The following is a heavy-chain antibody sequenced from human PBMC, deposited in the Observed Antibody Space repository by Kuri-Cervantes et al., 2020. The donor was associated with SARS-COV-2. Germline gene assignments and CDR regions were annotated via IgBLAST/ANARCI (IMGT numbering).Heavy chain of an antibody. D-gene: IGHD1-26*01. V-gene: IGHV4-59*01. CDR2: IYYNGDT. J-gene: IGHJ4*02. CDR1: GGSISSYY. Sequence: SETLSLTCTVSGGSISSYYWSWIRQPPGKGLEWIGYIYYNGDTNYNPSLKSRVTISIDTSKNQQSLKLTSVTAADTAVYYCARDQRRYRANDAPYDFWGQGTLVTVSS. CDR3: ARDQRRYRANDAPYDF.